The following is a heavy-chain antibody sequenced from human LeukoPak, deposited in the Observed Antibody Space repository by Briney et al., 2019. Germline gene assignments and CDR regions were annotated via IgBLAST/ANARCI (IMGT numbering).Heavy chain of an antibody. D-gene: IGHD2-21*02. CDR2: IWYDGSNQ. CDR3: ARWGDGKRFDY. J-gene: IGHJ4*02. V-gene: IGHV3-33*01. CDR1: GFTFSNHG. Sequence: PGRSLRLSCAASGFTFSNHGMHWVRQAPGKGLEWVAVIWYDGSNQYYADSVKGRFTISRDNSKNMVYLQMNSLRAEDTATYNCARWGDGKRFDYWGQGTLVTVSS.